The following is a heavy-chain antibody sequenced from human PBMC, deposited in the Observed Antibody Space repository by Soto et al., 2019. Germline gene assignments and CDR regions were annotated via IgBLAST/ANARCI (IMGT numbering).Heavy chain of an antibody. J-gene: IGHJ6*02. Sequence: PGESPNTPRKGPGYRLTSYWIGWERQTPGQGLEWMGIIYPGDSDTRYSPSFQGQVTISADKSISTAYLQWSSLKASDTAMYYCARREGYSSSPPYYFYGMDVWGQGTTVTVSS. CDR1: GYRLTSYW. V-gene: IGHV5-51*01. D-gene: IGHD6-13*01. CDR3: ARREGYSSSPPYYFYGMDV. CDR2: IYPGDSDT.